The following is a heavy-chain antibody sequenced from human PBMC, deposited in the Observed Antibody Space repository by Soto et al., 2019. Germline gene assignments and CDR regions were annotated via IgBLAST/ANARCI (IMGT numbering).Heavy chain of an antibody. CDR2: ISDPGTST. CDR3: AKSLVTPSDAFDL. D-gene: IGHD2-21*02. CDR1: GFTFGNYA. Sequence: GGSLRLSCAASGFTFGNYAINWVRQAPGKGLEWISSISDPGTSTYYANSVKVRFSMSRDNSKNTLFLQMNRLRADDTAVYFCAKSLVTPSDAFDLWGRGTLVTVSS. J-gene: IGHJ3*01. V-gene: IGHV3-23*01.